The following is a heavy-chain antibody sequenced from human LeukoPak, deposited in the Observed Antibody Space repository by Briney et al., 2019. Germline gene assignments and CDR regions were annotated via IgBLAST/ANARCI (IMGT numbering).Heavy chain of an antibody. D-gene: IGHD2-2*01. CDR2: IYHSGST. CDR3: ARIKHPGYCSSTSCDTNDY. J-gene: IGHJ4*02. V-gene: IGHV4-4*02. CDR1: GGSISSSNW. Sequence: SETLSLTCAVSGGSISSSNWWSWVRQPPGKGLEWIGEIYHSGSTNYNPSLKSRVTISVDKSKNQFSLKLSSVTAADTAVYYCARIKHPGYCSSTSCDTNDYWGQGTLVTVSS.